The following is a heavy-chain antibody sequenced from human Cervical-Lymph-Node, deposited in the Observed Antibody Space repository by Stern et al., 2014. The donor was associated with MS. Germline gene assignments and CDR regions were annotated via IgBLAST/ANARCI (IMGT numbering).Heavy chain of an antibody. Sequence: QVQLQESGPGLVKPSQSLSLTCTVSGCSISRGGYYWSWIRQHPGKGLEWIGYIYYSGSTYYSPSLKSRVTISVDTSKNQFSLKLSSVTAADTAVYYCASIVVVTAIPSFGYFDLWGRGTLVTVSS. D-gene: IGHD2-21*02. CDR3: ASIVVVTAIPSFGYFDL. J-gene: IGHJ2*01. V-gene: IGHV4-31*03. CDR1: GCSISRGGYY. CDR2: IYYSGST.